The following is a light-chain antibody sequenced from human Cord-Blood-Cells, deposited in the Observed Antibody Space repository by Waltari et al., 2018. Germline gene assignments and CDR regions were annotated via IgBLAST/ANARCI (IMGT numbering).Light chain of an antibody. Sequence: QSALTQPASVSGSPGQSITISCTGTSSDVGGYNYVSWYQPHPGKAPQLMIYDVSKRPSGVSNRFSGSKSGNTASLTISGLQAEDEADYYCSSYTSSSTYVFGTGTKVTVL. V-gene: IGLV2-14*01. CDR1: SSDVGGYNY. J-gene: IGLJ1*01. CDR3: SSYTSSSTYV. CDR2: DVS.